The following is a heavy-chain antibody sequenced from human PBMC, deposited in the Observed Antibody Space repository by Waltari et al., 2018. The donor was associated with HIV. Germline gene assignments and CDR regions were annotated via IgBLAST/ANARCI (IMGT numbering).Heavy chain of an antibody. CDR3: ARERPSQYDYYDSSGSTRYFDY. J-gene: IGHJ4*02. CDR1: GFTFSSYS. Sequence: EVQLVESGGGLVQPGGSLRLSCAASGFTFSSYSMNWVRQAPGKGVEWVSYISSSSSSTIYYADSVKGRFTISRDNAKNSLYLQMNSLRDEDTAVYYCARERPSQYDYYDSSGSTRYFDYWGQGTLVTVSS. D-gene: IGHD3-22*01. CDR2: ISSSSSSTI. V-gene: IGHV3-48*02.